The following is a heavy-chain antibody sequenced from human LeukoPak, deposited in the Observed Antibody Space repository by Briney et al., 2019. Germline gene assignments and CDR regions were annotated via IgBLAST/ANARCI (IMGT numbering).Heavy chain of an antibody. CDR1: GGSISNGDHY. V-gene: IGHV4-31*03. J-gene: IGHJ5*02. CDR3: ARDDYYGSGRFDP. CDR2: IYYSGST. Sequence: SETLSLTCTVSGGSISNGDHYWSWIRQHPGKGLEWIGYIYYSGSTYCNPSLKSRVTISVDTSKNQFSLKLSSVTAADTAVYYCARDDYYGSGRFDPWGQGTLVTVSS. D-gene: IGHD3-10*01.